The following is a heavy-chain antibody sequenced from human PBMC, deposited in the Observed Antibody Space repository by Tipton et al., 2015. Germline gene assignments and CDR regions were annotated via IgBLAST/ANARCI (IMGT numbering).Heavy chain of an antibody. V-gene: IGHV4-4*07. J-gene: IGHJ4*02. CDR1: GDSISNYF. Sequence: TLSLTCTIPGDSISNYFWSWIRQPAGKGLEWIGRIQTSGNTNYNPSLTSRVTMSADTSKNQFSLKLNSVTAADTAVYYCARLGGYCTSITCYDYFDQWGQGTLVTVSS. D-gene: IGHD2-2*01. CDR2: IQTSGNT. CDR3: ARLGGYCTSITCYDYFDQ.